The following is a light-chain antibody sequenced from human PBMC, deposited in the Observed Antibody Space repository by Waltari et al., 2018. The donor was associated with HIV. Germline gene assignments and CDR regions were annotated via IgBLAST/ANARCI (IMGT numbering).Light chain of an antibody. CDR1: QNIDRN. J-gene: IGKJ2*01. V-gene: IGKV3-15*01. CDR3: QQNKDWLDT. CDR2: GTY. Sequence: EIVMTQSPATLSLSPGEGATLPCRASQNIDRNLAWYQQKPGQSPRLLIYGTYTRATGIPAKFSGSGAGTEFTLNDSSLQSEDVAVYCGQQNKDWLDTFGQGTKL.